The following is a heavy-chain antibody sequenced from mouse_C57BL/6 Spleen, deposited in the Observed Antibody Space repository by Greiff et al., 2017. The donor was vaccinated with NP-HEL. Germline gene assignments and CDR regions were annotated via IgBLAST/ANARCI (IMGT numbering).Heavy chain of an antibody. CDR1: GYTFTSYW. Sequence: QVQLQQPGAELVRPGTSVKLSCKASGYTFTSYWMHWVKQRPGQGLEWIGVIDPSDSYTNYNQKFKGKATLTVDTSSSTAYMQLSSLTSEDSAVYYCARKGGYSNYFDYWGQGTTLTVSS. V-gene: IGHV1-59*01. CDR3: ARKGGYSNYFDY. D-gene: IGHD2-5*01. CDR2: IDPSDSYT. J-gene: IGHJ2*01.